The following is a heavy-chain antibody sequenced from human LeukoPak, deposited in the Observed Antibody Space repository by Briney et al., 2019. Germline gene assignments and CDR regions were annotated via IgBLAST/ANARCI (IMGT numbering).Heavy chain of an antibody. Sequence: SETLSLTCTVSGGSINNYYWSWVRQPPGKGLEWIGYIYYSGSTNYNPSLKSRVTISIDTSKNQFSLKLSSVTAADTAVYYCARKGGYYDSSGYYYDYDAFDIWGQGTMVTVSS. CDR3: ARKGGYYDSSGYYYDYDAFDI. CDR2: IYYSGST. V-gene: IGHV4-59*01. J-gene: IGHJ3*02. D-gene: IGHD3-22*01. CDR1: GGSINNYY.